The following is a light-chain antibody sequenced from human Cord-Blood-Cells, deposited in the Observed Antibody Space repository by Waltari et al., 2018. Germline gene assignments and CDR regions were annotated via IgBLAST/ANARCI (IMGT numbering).Light chain of an antibody. CDR3: QQSYSTPYS. J-gene: IGKJ2*03. CDR2: AAS. Sequence: DIQMTKSPSSPSASVGDRVTITCRASQSISSYLNWYQQKPGKAPKLLIYAASSLQSGVPSRFSGSGSGTDFTLTISSLQPEDFATYYCQQSYSTPYSFGQGTKLEIK. V-gene: IGKV1-39*01. CDR1: QSISSY.